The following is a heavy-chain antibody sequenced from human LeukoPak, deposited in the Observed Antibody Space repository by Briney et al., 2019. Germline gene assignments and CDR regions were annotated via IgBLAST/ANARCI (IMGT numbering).Heavy chain of an antibody. CDR1: GFTFSSYW. D-gene: IGHD4-23*01. V-gene: IGHV3-74*01. J-gene: IGHJ4*02. CDR3: ARDLGGSGPTPIDY. Sequence: GGSLRLSCTASGFTFSSYWMHWVRQAPGKGLVWFSRVGSDGRNTIYADSVKGRFTISRDNAMNTLYLQMNSLRAEDTAVYYCARDLGGSGPTPIDYWGQGILVTVSS. CDR2: VGSDGRNT.